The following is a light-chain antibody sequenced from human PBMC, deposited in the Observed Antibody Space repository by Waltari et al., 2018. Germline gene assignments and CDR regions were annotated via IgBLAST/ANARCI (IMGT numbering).Light chain of an antibody. J-gene: IGKJ1*01. CDR1: QSINSW. V-gene: IGKV1-5*03. Sequence: DIQMTQSPSHMCASVGDRVTLSCRARQSINSWLAWYQQKPGKAPKLLIYKASNLESGVPSRFSAGGSETEFTLTISSLQPDDFATYYCQQYNGYPWTFGQGTKVEVK. CDR2: KAS. CDR3: QQYNGYPWT.